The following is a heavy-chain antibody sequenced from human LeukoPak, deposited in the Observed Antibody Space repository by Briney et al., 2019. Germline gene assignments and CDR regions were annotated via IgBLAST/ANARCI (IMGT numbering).Heavy chain of an antibody. V-gene: IGHV1-69*06. CDR2: IIPIFGTV. D-gene: IGHD3-10*01. CDR1: GGTFSSYA. J-gene: IGHJ4*02. Sequence: SVKVSCKASGGTFSSYAISWVRQAPGQGLEWMGGIIPIFGTVNYAQKFQGRVTITADKSTSTAYMELSSLRSEGTAVYYCAREGGHGGYLDYWGQGTLVTVSS. CDR3: AREGGHGGYLDY.